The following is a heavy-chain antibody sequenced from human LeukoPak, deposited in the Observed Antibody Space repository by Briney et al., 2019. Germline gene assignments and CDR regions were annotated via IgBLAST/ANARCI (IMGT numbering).Heavy chain of an antibody. CDR1: GFTFDDYA. D-gene: IGHD2-2*02. V-gene: IGHV3-9*01. Sequence: GGSLRLSCAASGFTFDDYAMHWVRQAPGKGLEWVSGISWNSGSIGYADSVKGRFTISRDNAKNSLYLQMNSLRAEDTAVYYCARVLWYCSSTSCYTEDYWGQGTLVTVSS. CDR2: ISWNSGSI. CDR3: ARVLWYCSSTSCYTEDY. J-gene: IGHJ4*02.